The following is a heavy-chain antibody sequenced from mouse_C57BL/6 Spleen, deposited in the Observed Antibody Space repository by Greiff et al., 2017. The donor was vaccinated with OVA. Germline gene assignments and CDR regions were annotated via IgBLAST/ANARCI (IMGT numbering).Heavy chain of an antibody. D-gene: IGHD2-5*01. J-gene: IGHJ4*01. CDR3: AKNKEDSNYSGYYAMDY. Sequence: QVQLQQSGPGLVQPSQSLSITCTVSGFSLTSYGVHWVRQSPGKGLEWLGVIWRGGSTDYNAAFMSRLSITKDNSKSQVFFKMNSLQADDTAIYYCAKNKEDSNYSGYYAMDYWGQGTSVTVSS. CDR1: GFSLTSYG. V-gene: IGHV2-5*01. CDR2: IWRGGST.